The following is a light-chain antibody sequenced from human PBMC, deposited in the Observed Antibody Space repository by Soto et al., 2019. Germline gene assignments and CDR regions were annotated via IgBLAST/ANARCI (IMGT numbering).Light chain of an antibody. Sequence: QSALTQPPSASGSPGQSVTISCTGTKXDIGVYVFVSWYQHHPGKAPRLIIYEVVQRPSGVPDRFSGSKSGNTASLTVSGLQAADEADYFCKSYAGSNTYVFGSGTKVTVL. J-gene: IGLJ1*01. V-gene: IGLV2-8*01. CDR2: EVV. CDR3: KSYAGSNTYV. CDR1: KXDIGVYVF.